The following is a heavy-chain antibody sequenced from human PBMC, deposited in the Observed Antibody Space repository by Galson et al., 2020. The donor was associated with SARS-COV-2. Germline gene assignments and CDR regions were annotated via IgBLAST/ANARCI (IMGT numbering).Heavy chain of an antibody. CDR2: ISYDGSNK. J-gene: IGHJ5*02. CDR1: GFNLSSYA. V-gene: IGHV3-30*04. CDR3: ARASSGSYYGWFDP. D-gene: IGHD1-26*01. Sequence: GESLKISCAASGFNLSSYAMHWVRQAPGKGLEWGAVISYDGSNKYYADSVKGRFTISRDNSKNTLYLQMNSLRAEDTAVYYCARASSGSYYGWFDPWGQGTLVTVSS.